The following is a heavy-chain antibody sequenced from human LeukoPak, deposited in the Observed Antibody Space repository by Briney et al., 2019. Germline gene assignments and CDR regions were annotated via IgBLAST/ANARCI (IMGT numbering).Heavy chain of an antibody. J-gene: IGHJ4*02. D-gene: IGHD3-16*02. V-gene: IGHV3-21*01. Sequence: GGSLRLSCAASGFTFSSYGMSWVRQAPGKGLEWVSSISSSSSYIYYADSVKGRFTISRDNAKNSLYLQMNSLRAEDTAVYYCARFATFGGVIFYMDYWGQGTLVTVSS. CDR1: GFTFSSYG. CDR3: ARFATFGGVIFYMDY. CDR2: ISSSSSYI.